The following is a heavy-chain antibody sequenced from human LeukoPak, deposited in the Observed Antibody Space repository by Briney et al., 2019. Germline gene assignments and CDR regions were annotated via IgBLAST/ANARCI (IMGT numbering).Heavy chain of an antibody. CDR1: GFTFSSYA. CDR3: AKFFTGEYVRAFDV. V-gene: IGHV3-30*18. CDR2: ISYDGSNK. D-gene: IGHD3-10*02. Sequence: TGGSLRLSCAASGFTFSSYAMHWVRQAPGKGLEWVAAISYDGSNKYYADSVKGRFTISRDNSKNTLYLQMNSLRAEDTAVYYCAKFFTGEYVRAFDVWGQGTMVTVSS. J-gene: IGHJ3*01.